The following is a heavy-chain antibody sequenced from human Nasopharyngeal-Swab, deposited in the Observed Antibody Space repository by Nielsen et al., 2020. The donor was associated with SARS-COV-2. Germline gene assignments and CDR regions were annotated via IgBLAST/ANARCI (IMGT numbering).Heavy chain of an antibody. D-gene: IGHD1-26*01. CDR2: MNPGSGFK. V-gene: IGHV1-8*01. CDR3: ARWEKGDY. Sequence: WVRQASGQGLEWMGCMNPGSGFKDYAQNFQGRVTMTWNTSISTAYMEISSLRSEDTAVYYCARWEKGDYWGQGTLVTVSS. J-gene: IGHJ4*02.